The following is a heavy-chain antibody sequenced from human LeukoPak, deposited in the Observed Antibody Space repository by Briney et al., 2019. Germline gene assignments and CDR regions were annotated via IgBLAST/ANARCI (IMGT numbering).Heavy chain of an antibody. D-gene: IGHD4-17*01. Sequence: GGSLRLSCAASGFTFSDYYMSWIRQAPGKGQEWVSYISSSGSTIYYADSVKGRFTISRDNAKNSLYLQMNSLRAEDTAVYYCARESPVTDFDYWGQGTLVTVSS. CDR1: GFTFSDYY. V-gene: IGHV3-11*01. CDR2: ISSSGSTI. CDR3: ARESPVTDFDY. J-gene: IGHJ4*02.